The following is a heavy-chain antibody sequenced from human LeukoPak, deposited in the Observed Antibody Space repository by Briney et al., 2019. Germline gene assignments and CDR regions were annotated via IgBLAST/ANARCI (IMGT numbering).Heavy chain of an antibody. CDR2: INHSGST. CDR1: GESFSGYY. CDR3: ARHGDYYGSGSRY. V-gene: IGHV4-34*01. D-gene: IGHD3-10*01. J-gene: IGHJ4*02. Sequence: SETLSLTCAVYGESFSGYYWSWIRQPSGKGLEWIGEINHSGSTNYNPSLKRRVTISVDTSKNQFSLKLSSVTAADTAVYYCARHGDYYGSGSRYWGQGTLVTVSS.